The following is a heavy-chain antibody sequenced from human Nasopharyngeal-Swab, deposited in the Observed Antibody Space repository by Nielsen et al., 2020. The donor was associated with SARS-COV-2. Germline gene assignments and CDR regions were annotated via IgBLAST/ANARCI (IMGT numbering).Heavy chain of an antibody. CDR1: GFTFSSYA. CDR2: ISGSRGST. D-gene: IGHD3-9*01. Sequence: GESLKISCAASGFTFSSYAMSWVRQAPGKGLEWVSAISGSRGSTYYADSVKGRFTISRDNSKNTLYLQMSSLRAEDTAVYYCAKSLGQLLEWFTYDILTGYYSDAFDIWGQGTMVTVSS. J-gene: IGHJ3*02. CDR3: AKSLGQLLEWFTYDILTGYYSDAFDI. V-gene: IGHV3-23*01.